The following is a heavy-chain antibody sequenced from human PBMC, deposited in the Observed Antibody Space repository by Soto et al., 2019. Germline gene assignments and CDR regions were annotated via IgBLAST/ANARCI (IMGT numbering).Heavy chain of an antibody. CDR3: ARHRYNWIDDVFDT. D-gene: IGHD1-20*01. CDR1: GGSISSYY. J-gene: IGHJ3*02. CDR2: IYYSGST. V-gene: IGHV4-59*08. Sequence: SETLSLTCTVSGGSISSYYWSWIRQPPGKGLEWIGYIYYSGSTNYTPSLKSLVTISVDTSKNQFSLKLSSVTAADTAVYYCARHRYNWIDDVFDTWGQGTMVTVSS.